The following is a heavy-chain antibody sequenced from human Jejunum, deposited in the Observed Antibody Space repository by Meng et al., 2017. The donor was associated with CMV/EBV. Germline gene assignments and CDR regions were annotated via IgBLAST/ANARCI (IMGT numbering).Heavy chain of an antibody. CDR1: AYSLSSTGGG. J-gene: IGHJ4*02. CDR3: AHTPITAVRGLSFDY. D-gene: IGHD3-10*01. CDR2: IYWDDDK. Sequence: SAYSLSSTGGGVGWIRPPPGKALECLALIYWDDDKRYSPSLKSRLTITKDTSKNQVVLTMTNMDPVDTATYYCAHTPITAVRGLSFDYWGQGTLVTVSS. V-gene: IGHV2-5*02.